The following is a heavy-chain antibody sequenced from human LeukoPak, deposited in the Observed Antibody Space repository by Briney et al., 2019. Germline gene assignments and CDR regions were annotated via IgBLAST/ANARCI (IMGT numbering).Heavy chain of an antibody. V-gene: IGHV3-74*01. CDR3: AKGGATICDN. CDR1: GFTFSNYW. Sequence: GGSLRLPCAASGFTFSNYWMHWVRHAPGKGLVWVSRINSNGSSTNYADSVKGRFTISRDNAKNTLYLQMSSLRAEDTAVYYCAKGGATICDNWGQGTLVTVSS. CDR2: INSNGSST. D-gene: IGHD5-12*01. J-gene: IGHJ4*02.